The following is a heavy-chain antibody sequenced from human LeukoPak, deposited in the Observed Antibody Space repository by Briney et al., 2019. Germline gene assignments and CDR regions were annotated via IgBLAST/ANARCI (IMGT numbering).Heavy chain of an antibody. Sequence: GGSLRLSCAASGFTFSSYSMNWVRQAPGKGLEWVSYISSSSSTIYYADSVKGRFTIPRDNAKNSLYLQMNSLRAEDTAVYYCARNDFWSGYLSYYLDYWGQGTLVTVSS. CDR1: GFTFSSYS. V-gene: IGHV3-48*01. CDR3: ARNDFWSGYLSYYLDY. J-gene: IGHJ4*02. D-gene: IGHD3-3*01. CDR2: ISSSSSTI.